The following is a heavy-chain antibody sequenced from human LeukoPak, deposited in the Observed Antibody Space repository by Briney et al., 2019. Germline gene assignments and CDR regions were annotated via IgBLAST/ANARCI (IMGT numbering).Heavy chain of an antibody. Sequence: GGSLRLSCAASGFTFSSYAMHWVRQAPGKGLEWVAVISYDGSNKYYADSVKGRFTISRDNSKNTLYLQMNSLRAEDTAVYYCARDPAPLDYYDSSGYLGYWGQGTLVTVSS. CDR1: GFTFSSYA. J-gene: IGHJ4*02. D-gene: IGHD3-22*01. CDR2: ISYDGSNK. V-gene: IGHV3-30*04. CDR3: ARDPAPLDYYDSSGYLGY.